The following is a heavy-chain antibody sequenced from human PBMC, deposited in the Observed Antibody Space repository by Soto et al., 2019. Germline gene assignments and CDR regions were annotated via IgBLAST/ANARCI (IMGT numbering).Heavy chain of an antibody. CDR3: ASASLYYDSSGFGAFDI. J-gene: IGHJ3*02. V-gene: IGHV4-4*07. Sequence: SETLSLTCTVSGGSISSYYWSWIRQPAGKGLEWIGRIYTSGSTNYNPSLKSRVTMSVDTSKNQFSLKLSSVTAADTAVYYCASASLYYDSSGFGAFDIWGQGTMVTVSS. CDR2: IYTSGST. CDR1: GGSISSYY. D-gene: IGHD3-22*01.